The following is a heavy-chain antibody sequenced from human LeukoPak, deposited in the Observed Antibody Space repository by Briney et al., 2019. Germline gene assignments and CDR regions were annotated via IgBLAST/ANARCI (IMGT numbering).Heavy chain of an antibody. D-gene: IGHD6-19*01. Sequence: SETLSLTCAVYGGSFSGYYWSWIRQPPGKGLEWIGEINHSGSTNYNPSLKSRVTISVDTSKNQFSLKLSSVTAADTAVYYCARGPQGLVPYDYWGQGTLVTVSS. CDR2: INHSGST. J-gene: IGHJ4*02. CDR3: ARGPQGLVPYDY. V-gene: IGHV4-34*01. CDR1: GGSFSGYY.